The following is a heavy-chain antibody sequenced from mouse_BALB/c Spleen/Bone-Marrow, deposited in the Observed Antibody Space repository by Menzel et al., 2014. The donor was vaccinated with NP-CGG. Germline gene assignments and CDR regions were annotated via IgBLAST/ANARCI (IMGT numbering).Heavy chain of an antibody. CDR2: IDPANGNT. Sequence: EVQLQQSGAELVKPGASVKLSCTASGFNIXDTYMHWVKQRPEQGLEWIGRIDPANGNTKYDPKFQGKATITADTSSNTAYLQLSSLTSEDTAVYYCAVYDYEGFAYWGQGTLVTVSA. D-gene: IGHD2-4*01. CDR1: GFNIXDTY. V-gene: IGHV14-3*02. CDR3: AVYDYEGFAY. J-gene: IGHJ3*01.